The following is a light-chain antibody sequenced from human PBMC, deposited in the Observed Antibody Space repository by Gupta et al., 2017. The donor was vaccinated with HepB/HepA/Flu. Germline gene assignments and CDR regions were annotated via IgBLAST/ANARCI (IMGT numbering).Light chain of an antibody. J-gene: IGKJ2*01. CDR1: QSVSSN. V-gene: IGKV3-15*01. Sequence: EIVMTHSPATLSVSPGERAALSCRASQSVSSNLAWYQQNPGQAPRLLIYGASTRATGIPARFSGSGSGTEFTLTISSLHSEDFAVYYCQQDNDWPRTFGQGTKLEIK. CDR3: QQDNDWPRT. CDR2: GAS.